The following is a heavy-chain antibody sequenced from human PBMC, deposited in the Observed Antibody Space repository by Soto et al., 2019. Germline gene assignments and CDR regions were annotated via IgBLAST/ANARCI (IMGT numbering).Heavy chain of an antibody. CDR3: GRGPSPRAPAGGTPYYYAMDV. Sequence: GASVKVSCKASGYDFTAYDINWVRQASGQGLEWMGWMNPINGATGSARRIQGRVSMTRNTATATAYLEFTSLRSDDSAVYFCGRGPSPRAPAGGTPYYYAMDVWGQGTTVTVSS. J-gene: IGHJ6*02. V-gene: IGHV1-8*02. CDR2: MNPINGAT. CDR1: GYDFTAYD. D-gene: IGHD2-2*01.